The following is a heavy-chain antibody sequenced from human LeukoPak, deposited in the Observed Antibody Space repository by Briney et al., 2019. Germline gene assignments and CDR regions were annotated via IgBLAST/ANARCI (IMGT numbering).Heavy chain of an antibody. CDR3: ARGSGVEWLKSYEYYFDY. J-gene: IGHJ4*02. CDR2: IYPNGGGT. D-gene: IGHD3-3*01. CDR1: GYTFTGYY. V-gene: IGHV1-2*02. Sequence: GASVKVSCTASGYTFTGYYMHWVRQAPGQGLEWMGWIYPNGGGTNYAQKVQGRVTMTRDTSISTAYMELSRLRSDDTAVYYCARGSGVEWLKSYEYYFDYWGQGTLVTVSS.